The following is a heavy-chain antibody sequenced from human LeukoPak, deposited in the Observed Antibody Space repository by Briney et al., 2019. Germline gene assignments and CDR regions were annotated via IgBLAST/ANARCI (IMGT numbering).Heavy chain of an antibody. CDR1: GGSISRGGYY. J-gene: IGHJ5*02. V-gene: IGHV4-31*03. CDR3: ARVSSLWFGEVNWFDP. D-gene: IGHD3-10*01. Sequence: PSETLSLTCTVSGGSISRGGYYWSWIRQHPGKGLEWIGYIYYSGGTYYNPSLKSRVTISVDTSKNQFSLKLSSVTAADTAVYYCARVSSLWFGEVNWFDPWGQGTLVTVSS. CDR2: IYYSGGT.